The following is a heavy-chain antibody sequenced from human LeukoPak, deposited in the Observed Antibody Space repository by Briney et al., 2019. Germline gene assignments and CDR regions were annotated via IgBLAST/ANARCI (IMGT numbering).Heavy chain of an antibody. V-gene: IGHV3-21*01. CDR2: ISSSSSYI. Sequence: GGSLRLSCAASGFTFSSHGMSWVRQAPGKGLEWVSSISSSSSYIYYADSVKGRFTISRDNAKNSLYLQMNSLRAEDTAVYYCARDDRQQLAIDYWGQGTLVTVSS. J-gene: IGHJ4*02. CDR3: ARDDRQQLAIDY. D-gene: IGHD6-13*01. CDR1: GFTFSSHG.